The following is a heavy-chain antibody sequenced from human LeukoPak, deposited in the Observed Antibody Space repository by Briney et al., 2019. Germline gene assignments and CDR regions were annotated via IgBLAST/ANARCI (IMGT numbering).Heavy chain of an antibody. D-gene: IGHD5-18*01. CDR1: GGTFSSYA. J-gene: IGHJ3*02. V-gene: IGHV1-69*04. CDR3: ARDRGYSYGLIAFDI. CDR2: ITPIFGIA. Sequence: SVKVSCKASGGTFSSYAISWVRQAPGQGLEWMGRITPIFGIANYAQKFQGRVTITADKSTSTAYMELSSLRSEDTAVYYCARDRGYSYGLIAFDIWGQGTMVTVSS.